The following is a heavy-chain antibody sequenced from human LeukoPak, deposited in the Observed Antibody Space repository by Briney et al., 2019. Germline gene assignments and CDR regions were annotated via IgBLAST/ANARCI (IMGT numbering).Heavy chain of an antibody. J-gene: IGHJ4*02. Sequence: GGSLRLSCAASGFTFSNYAMSWVPQAPGKGLEWGSGISGSAYSTYYADSVQGRFTISRDNSKNTLELQMNSLRAEDTAVYYCAKEAGYSGYDYPDYWGQGTLVTVSS. D-gene: IGHD5-12*01. CDR2: ISGSAYST. CDR1: GFTFSNYA. V-gene: IGHV3-23*01. CDR3: AKEAGYSGYDYPDY.